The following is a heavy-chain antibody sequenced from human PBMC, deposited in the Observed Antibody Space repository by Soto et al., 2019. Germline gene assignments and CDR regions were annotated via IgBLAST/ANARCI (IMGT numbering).Heavy chain of an antibody. J-gene: IGHJ4*02. CDR3: ARGPRGVYGNDY. CDR1: GFTFSNDW. D-gene: IGHD2-8*02. Sequence: EVQLVESGGGLVQPGGSLRLSCAASGFTFSNDWMHWVRQAAGKGLVWVSRINMDGSSTNYADSVKGRFTISRDNAKNTLYVQMNSLRVDDTAIYFCARGPRGVYGNDYWGQGALVTVSS. CDR2: INMDGSST. V-gene: IGHV3-74*01.